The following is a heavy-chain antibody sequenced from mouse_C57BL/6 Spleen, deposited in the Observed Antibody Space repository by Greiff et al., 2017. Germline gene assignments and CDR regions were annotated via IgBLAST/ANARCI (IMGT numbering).Heavy chain of an antibody. D-gene: IGHD2-5*01. CDR2: INPSNGGT. V-gene: IGHV1-53*01. J-gene: IGHJ4*01. Sequence: QVQLQQSGTELVKPGASVKLSCKASGYTFTSYWMHWVKQRPGQGLEWIGNINPSNGGTNYNEKFKNKATLTVDKSSSTAYMQLSSLTSEDSAVYYCARSRSNYEGYYAMDYWGQGTSVTVSS. CDR3: ARSRSNYEGYYAMDY. CDR1: GYTFTSYW.